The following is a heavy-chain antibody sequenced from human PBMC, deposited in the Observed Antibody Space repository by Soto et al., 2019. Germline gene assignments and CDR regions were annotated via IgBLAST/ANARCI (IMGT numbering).Heavy chain of an antibody. V-gene: IGHV3-15*01. J-gene: IGHJ6*02. CDR3: TTHCSLLRFGERGDGMDV. Sequence: LRLSCAASGFTFSNAWMSWVRQAPGKGLEWVGRIKSKTDGGTTDYAAPVKGRFTISRDDSKNTLYLQMNSLKTEDTAVYYCTTHCSLLRFGERGDGMDVWGQGTTVTVSS. CDR1: GFTFSNAW. D-gene: IGHD3-10*01. CDR2: IKSKTDGGTT.